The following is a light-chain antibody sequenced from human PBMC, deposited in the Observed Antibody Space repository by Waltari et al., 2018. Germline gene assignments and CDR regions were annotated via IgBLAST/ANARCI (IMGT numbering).Light chain of an antibody. J-gene: IGKJ1*01. Sequence: EIVLTQSPATLSLSPGERATPSCRASQSVSRALAWYQQKPGQAPRLLIYAASTRATGVPDRFSGSGSGTDFSLTISRLDPEDFAVYYCQHYVNLPVTFGQGTKVEI. CDR2: AAS. CDR3: QHYVNLPVT. V-gene: IGKV3-20*01. CDR1: QSVSRA.